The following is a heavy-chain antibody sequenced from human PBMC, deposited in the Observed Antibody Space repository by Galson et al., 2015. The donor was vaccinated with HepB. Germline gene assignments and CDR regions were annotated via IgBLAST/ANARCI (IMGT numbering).Heavy chain of an antibody. V-gene: IGHV3-23*01. CDR1: GFTFSSYA. CDR3: AMERATFPWYFDF. Sequence: SLRLSCAASGFTFSSYAMSWVRQAPGKGLEWVSAISGDGGSTYYADSVKGRFTISRDNSKNTLYLQMNSLRAEDAAVYSCAMERATFPWYFDFWGRGTLVTVSS. J-gene: IGHJ2*01. CDR2: ISGDGGST. D-gene: IGHD1-26*01.